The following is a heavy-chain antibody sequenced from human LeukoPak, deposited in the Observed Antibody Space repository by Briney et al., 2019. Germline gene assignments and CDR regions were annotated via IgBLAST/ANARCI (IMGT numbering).Heavy chain of an antibody. V-gene: IGHV3-30-3*01. CDR2: LSYDGSNK. D-gene: IGHD3-10*01. J-gene: IGHJ4*02. CDR3: ARDENGSGSNPFFDY. CDR1: GFTFSSYA. Sequence: RSLRLSCAASGFTFSSYAMHWVRQAPGKGRGGVAVLSYDGSNKYYADSVKGRFTISRDNSKNTLYLQMNSLRAEDTAVYYCARDENGSGSNPFFDYWGQGTLVTVSS.